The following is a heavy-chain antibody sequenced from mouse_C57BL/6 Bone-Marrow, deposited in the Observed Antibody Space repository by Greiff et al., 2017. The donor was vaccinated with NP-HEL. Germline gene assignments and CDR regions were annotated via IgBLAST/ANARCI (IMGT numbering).Heavy chain of an antibody. D-gene: IGHD2-5*01. Sequence: EVKLVESGGGLVQPKGSLKLSCAASGFSFNTYAMNWVRQAPGKGLEWVARIRSKSNNYATYYADSVKDRFTISRDDSESMLYLQMNNLKTEDTAMYYCVRYSNYRYAMDYWGQGTSVTVSS. V-gene: IGHV10-1*01. CDR1: GFSFNTYA. J-gene: IGHJ4*01. CDR3: VRYSNYRYAMDY. CDR2: IRSKSNNYAT.